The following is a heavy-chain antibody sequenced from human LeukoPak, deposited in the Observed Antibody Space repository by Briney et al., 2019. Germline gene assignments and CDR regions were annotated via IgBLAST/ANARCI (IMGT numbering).Heavy chain of an antibody. D-gene: IGHD3-22*01. J-gene: IGHJ4*02. CDR2: ISSSSSYI. Sequence: GGSLRLSCAASGFTFSSYSMTWVRQAPGKGLEWVSSISSSSSYIYYADSVKGRFTISRDDAKNSLYLQMNSLRAEDTAVYYCARGYYYDSSAADYWGQGTLVTVSS. CDR1: GFTFSSYS. V-gene: IGHV3-21*01. CDR3: ARGYYYDSSAADY.